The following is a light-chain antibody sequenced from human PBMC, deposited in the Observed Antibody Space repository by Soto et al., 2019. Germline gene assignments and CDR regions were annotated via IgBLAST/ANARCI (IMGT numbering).Light chain of an antibody. CDR3: QQYGRSSWT. CDR2: GAS. Sequence: EIVLTQSPGTLSLSPGERATLSCRASQSVSINDLAWYQQKPGQAPRLLIYGASIRATGIPDRFSGSGSGTDFTLTISRLEPEDFAVYYCQQYGRSSWTFGQGTK. V-gene: IGKV3-20*01. CDR1: QSVSIND. J-gene: IGKJ1*01.